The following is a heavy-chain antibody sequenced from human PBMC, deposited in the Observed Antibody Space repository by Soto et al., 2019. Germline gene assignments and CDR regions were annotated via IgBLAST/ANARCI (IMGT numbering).Heavy chain of an antibody. Sequence: LGGSLRLSCAASGFTFSSYGMHWVRQAPGKGLEWVAVISYDGSNKYYADSVKGRFTISRDNSKNTLYLQMNSLRAEDTAVYYCAKDLDYGDYYYFDYWGQGTLVTVSS. CDR2: ISYDGSNK. V-gene: IGHV3-30*18. D-gene: IGHD4-17*01. J-gene: IGHJ4*02. CDR1: GFTFSSYG. CDR3: AKDLDYGDYYYFDY.